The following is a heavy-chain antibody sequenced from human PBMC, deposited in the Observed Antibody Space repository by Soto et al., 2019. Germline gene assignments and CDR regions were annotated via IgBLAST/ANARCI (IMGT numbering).Heavy chain of an antibody. CDR1: GFTFSSYA. J-gene: IGHJ4*03. CDR2: ISGSGGST. V-gene: IGHV3-23*01. CDR3: GASSGGFDY. Sequence: GGSLRLSCAASGFTFSSYAMSWVRQAPGKGLEWVSAISGSGGSTYYADSVKGRFTITRDNSKNTLYLQMNSLRAEDAAVDYCGASSGGFDYWGQGTMVTVSS. D-gene: IGHD6-25*01.